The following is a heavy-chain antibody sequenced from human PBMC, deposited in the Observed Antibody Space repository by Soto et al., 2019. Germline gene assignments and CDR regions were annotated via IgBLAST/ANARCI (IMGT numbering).Heavy chain of an antibody. V-gene: IGHV4-4*02. Sequence: QVQLQESGPGLVKPSGTLSLTCAVSGGSVSSSNWWSWVRQSPGKGLDGMGEIYHSGSAHYNPSLKSRATISLDNSKNQFSLRLTSVTAADTAVYYCARVPGVVVSADDAFDIWGPGPRIIVSS. CDR3: ARVPGVVVSADDAFDI. J-gene: IGHJ3*02. CDR1: GGSVSSSNW. CDR2: IYHSGSA. D-gene: IGHD2-21*02.